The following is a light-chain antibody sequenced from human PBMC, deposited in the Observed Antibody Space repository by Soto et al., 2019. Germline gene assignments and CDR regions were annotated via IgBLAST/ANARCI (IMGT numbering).Light chain of an antibody. V-gene: IGKV3-15*01. CDR1: QSVSSN. Sequence: EIVMTQSPATLSVSPGERATLSCRASQSVSSNLAWYQQKPCQAPRLLIYGVSTRATGIPARFSGSGSGTEFTLTISSLQSEDFSVYYCQQYNNWPPWTVGQGTKLEIK. CDR2: GVS. CDR3: QQYNNWPPWT. J-gene: IGKJ2*02.